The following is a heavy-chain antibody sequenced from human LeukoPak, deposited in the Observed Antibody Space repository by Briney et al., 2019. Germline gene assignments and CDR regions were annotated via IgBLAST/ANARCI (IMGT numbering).Heavy chain of an antibody. D-gene: IGHD1-26*01. J-gene: IGHJ6*03. V-gene: IGHV3-53*01. CDR1: GFTVSSNY. CDR2: IYSGGST. Sequence: GGSLRLSCAASGFTVSSNYMSWVRQAPGKGLEWVSVIYSGGSTYYADSVKGRFTIPRDNSKNTLYLQMNSLRAEDTAVYYCARSGSYYYYYYMDVWGKGTTVTISS. CDR3: ARSGSYYYYYYMDV.